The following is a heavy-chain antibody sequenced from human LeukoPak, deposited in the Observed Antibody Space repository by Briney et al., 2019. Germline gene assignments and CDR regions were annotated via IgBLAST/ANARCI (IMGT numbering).Heavy chain of an antibody. CDR2: IKQDGSEK. CDR3: ASGIYDFWSGYFDY. Sequence: GGSLRLSCAASGFTFSSYWMSWVRQAPGKGLEWVANIKQDGSEKYYVDSVKGRFTISRDNAKNSLYLQMNSLRAEDTAVYYCASGIYDFWSGYFDYWGQGTLVTVSS. J-gene: IGHJ4*02. V-gene: IGHV3-7*01. CDR1: GFTFSSYW. D-gene: IGHD3-3*01.